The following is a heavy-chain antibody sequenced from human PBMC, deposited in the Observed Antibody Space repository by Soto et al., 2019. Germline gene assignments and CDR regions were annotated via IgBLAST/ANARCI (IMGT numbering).Heavy chain of an antibody. V-gene: IGHV3-30*17. CDR1: EXTFSSYA. J-gene: IGHJ4*02. CDR2: ISYCGSDK. D-gene: IGHD3-22*01. Sequence: SLGRSCAASEXTFSSYAMHWVRQAPGRGREWVALISYCGSDKDYADSVKGRFTISRDNSRNTLFLQMNSLRAEDTAVYYCARDYYKYYDSSGYYRSPAYWGQGTLVTVSS. CDR3: ARDYYKYYDSSGYYRSPAY.